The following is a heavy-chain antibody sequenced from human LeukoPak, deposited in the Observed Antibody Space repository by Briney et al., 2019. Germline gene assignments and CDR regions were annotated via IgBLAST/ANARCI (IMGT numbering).Heavy chain of an antibody. CDR3: ARDSCSDGSGYEHFQY. CDR1: VFTFGSYA. J-gene: IGHJ1*01. Sequence: PGGSLRLSCAASVFTFGSYAMDWVRQAPGKGLEWVAVISYDGRNKNHADSVKGRFTISRDKSKNTLYLQMNSLRVEDTAMYYCARDSCSDGSGYEHFQYWGQGTLVTVSS. D-gene: IGHD2-15*01. V-gene: IGHV3-30*04. CDR2: ISYDGRNK.